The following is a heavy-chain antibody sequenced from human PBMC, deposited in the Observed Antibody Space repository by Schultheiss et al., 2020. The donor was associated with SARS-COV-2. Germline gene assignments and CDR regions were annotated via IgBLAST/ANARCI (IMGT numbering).Heavy chain of an antibody. D-gene: IGHD2-15*01. CDR2: IYTSGST. V-gene: IGHV4-61*02. J-gene: IGHJ6*02. Sequence: SQTLSLTCTVSGGSISSGSYYWSWIRQPAGKGLEWIGRIYTSGSTNYNPSLKSRVTISVDTSKNQFSLKLSSVTAADTAVYYCASPFIVVVVADKKDYGMDVWGQGTTVTVSS. CDR3: ASPFIVVVVADKKDYGMDV. CDR1: GGSISSGSYY.